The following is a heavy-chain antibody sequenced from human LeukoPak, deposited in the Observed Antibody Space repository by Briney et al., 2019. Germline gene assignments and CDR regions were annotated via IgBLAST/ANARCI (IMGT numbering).Heavy chain of an antibody. CDR2: INPNTGGT. CDR3: ARDRGYSGSSFDY. V-gene: IGHV1-2*02. J-gene: IGHJ4*02. CDR1: EYTFAAFH. Sequence: GASVKVSCKASEYTFAAFHMHWVRQAPGQGLEWMGWINPNTGGTKYAQKFQGRVTMTRDTSISTAYMELSRLRSDDTAVYYCARDRGYSGSSFDYWGQGTLVTVSS. D-gene: IGHD1-26*01.